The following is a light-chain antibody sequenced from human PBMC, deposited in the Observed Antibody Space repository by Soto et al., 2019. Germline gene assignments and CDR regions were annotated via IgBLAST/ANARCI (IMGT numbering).Light chain of an antibody. Sequence: QSVVTQPPSVSGAAGQRVTISCTGSSSNIGADYDVHWYQQFPGRAPKLLIYGNKNRPSGVPDRFSGSKSGTSASLDITGLQAEDEADYYCQSFDTRLNTVIFGGGTKLTVL. J-gene: IGLJ2*01. V-gene: IGLV1-40*01. CDR2: GNK. CDR1: SSNIGADYD. CDR3: QSFDTRLNTVI.